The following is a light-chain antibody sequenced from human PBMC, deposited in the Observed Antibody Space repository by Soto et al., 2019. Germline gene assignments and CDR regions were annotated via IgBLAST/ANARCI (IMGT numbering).Light chain of an antibody. CDR2: GAS. V-gene: IGKV3-15*01. CDR1: QSVSSN. Sequence: EIVMTQSPATLSVSPGERATLSCRASQSVSSNLAWYQQKPGQAPRLLIYGASTRATGIPARFSGSGSGTDFSLTISSLQSEDFAVYYCQQSYTTPLTFGQGTKVEIK. J-gene: IGKJ1*01. CDR3: QQSYTTPLT.